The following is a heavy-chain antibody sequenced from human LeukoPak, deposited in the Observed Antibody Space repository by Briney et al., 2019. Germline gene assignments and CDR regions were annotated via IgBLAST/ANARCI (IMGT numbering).Heavy chain of an antibody. CDR2: ISSNSSYI. CDR1: GFTFSSYS. J-gene: IGHJ4*02. CDR3: ASSHGSGSYYNY. Sequence: GGSLRLSCAASGFTFSSYSMNWVRQAPGKGLEWVSSISSNSSYIYYADSVKGRFTISRDNAKNSLYLQMNSLRAEDTAVYYCASSHGSGSYYNYWGQGTLVTVSS. D-gene: IGHD3-10*01. V-gene: IGHV3-21*01.